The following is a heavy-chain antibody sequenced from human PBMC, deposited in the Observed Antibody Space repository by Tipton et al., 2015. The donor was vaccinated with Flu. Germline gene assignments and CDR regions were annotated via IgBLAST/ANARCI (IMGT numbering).Heavy chain of an antibody. CDR2: IYMGGRT. J-gene: IGHJ3*01. Sequence: TLSLTCTVSGGFVSSYYWNWIRQPPGKGLEWIGRIYMGGRTNYNPSLKSRVTMSVDLFKNQISLRLSSVTAADTAVYYCARERRGGWPFYDAFDFWGQGTTVTVSS. CDR3: ARERRGGWPFYDAFDF. V-gene: IGHV4-4*07. D-gene: IGHD6-19*01. CDR1: GGFVSSYY.